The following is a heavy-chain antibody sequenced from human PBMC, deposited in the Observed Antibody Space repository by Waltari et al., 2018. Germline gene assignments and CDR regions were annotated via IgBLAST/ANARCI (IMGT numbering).Heavy chain of an antibody. CDR2: INAGNGNT. D-gene: IGHD3-3*01. CDR1: GYTFTSYA. Sequence: QVQLVQSGAEVKKPGASVKVSCKASGYTFTSYAMHWVRQAPGQRLEWMGWINAGNGNTKYSQKFQGRGTITRDTSASTAYMELSSLRSEDTAVYYCARDREDYDFWSGYYVSGYFDLWGRGTLVTVSS. V-gene: IGHV1-3*01. CDR3: ARDREDYDFWSGYYVSGYFDL. J-gene: IGHJ2*01.